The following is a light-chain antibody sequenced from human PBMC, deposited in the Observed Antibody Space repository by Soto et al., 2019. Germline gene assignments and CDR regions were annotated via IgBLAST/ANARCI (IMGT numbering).Light chain of an antibody. Sequence: TQSPATLSVSPGERATLSCRASQNIYSNVAWYQQRPGQAPRFLIHSASSRATGTPDRFSGSGSGTDFTLTISRLEPEDFAVYYCQQYADSPLTFGGGTKVDI. CDR1: QNIYSN. V-gene: IGKV3-20*01. CDR3: QQYADSPLT. J-gene: IGKJ4*01. CDR2: SAS.